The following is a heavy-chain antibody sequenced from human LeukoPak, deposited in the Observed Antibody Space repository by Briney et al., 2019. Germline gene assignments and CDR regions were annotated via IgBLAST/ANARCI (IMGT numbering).Heavy chain of an antibody. V-gene: IGHV1-2*02. Sequence: ASVKVSCKASGYTFTGYYMHWVRQAPGQGLAWMGWINPNSGGTNYAQKFQGRVTMTRDTSISTAYMELSRLRSDDTAVYYCARARRGYSYGFVDYWGQGTLVTVSS. J-gene: IGHJ4*02. D-gene: IGHD5-18*01. CDR2: INPNSGGT. CDR1: GYTFTGYY. CDR3: ARARRGYSYGFVDY.